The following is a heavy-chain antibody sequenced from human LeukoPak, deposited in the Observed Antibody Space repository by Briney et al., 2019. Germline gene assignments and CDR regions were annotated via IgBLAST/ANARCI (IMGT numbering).Heavy chain of an antibody. D-gene: IGHD3-22*01. J-gene: IGHJ5*02. CDR1: GYSFTSYW. Sequence: HGESLKISCKGSGYSFTSYWIGWVRQMPGKGLEWMGIIYPGDSDTSYSPSFQGQVTISADKSISTAYLQWSSLKASDTAMYYCARQGLYYDSSGRSNWFDPWGQGTLVTVSS. CDR3: ARQGLYYDSSGRSNWFDP. CDR2: IYPGDSDT. V-gene: IGHV5-51*01.